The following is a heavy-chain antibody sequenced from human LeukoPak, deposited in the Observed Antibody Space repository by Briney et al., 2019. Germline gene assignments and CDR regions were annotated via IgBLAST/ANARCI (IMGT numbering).Heavy chain of an antibody. CDR2: IIPIFGTA. CDR3: ARGVWDSRGTPNYYYYYYMDV. CDR1: GYTFTGYY. D-gene: IGHD3-16*01. J-gene: IGHJ6*03. Sequence: AASVKVSCKASGYTFTGYYMHWVRQAPGQGLEWMGGIIPIFGTANYAQKFQGRVTITADKSTSTAYMELSSLRSEDTAVYYCARGVWDSRGTPNYYYYYYMDVWGKGTTVTVSS. V-gene: IGHV1-69*06.